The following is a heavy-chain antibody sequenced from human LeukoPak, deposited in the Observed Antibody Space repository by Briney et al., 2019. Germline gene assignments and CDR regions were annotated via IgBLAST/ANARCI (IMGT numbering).Heavy chain of an antibody. J-gene: IGHJ4*02. V-gene: IGHV3-23*01. CDR1: GFMFTTYA. D-gene: IGHD6-19*01. CDR3: AKASRQGAVASPLDY. Sequence: PGGSLRLSCAASGFMFTTYAMSWVRQAPGKGLEWVSAIGRDGGRTYYADSVKGRFTISRDNPKDTAFLQMNSLRAEDTAVYYCAKASRQGAVASPLDYWGQGTLVTVSS. CDR2: IGRDGGRT.